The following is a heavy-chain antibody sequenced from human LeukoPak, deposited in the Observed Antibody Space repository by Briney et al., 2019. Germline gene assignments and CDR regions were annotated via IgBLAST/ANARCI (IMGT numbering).Heavy chain of an antibody. D-gene: IGHD4-23*01. J-gene: IGHJ4*02. V-gene: IGHV1-46*01. CDR1: GYTFTRYF. Sequence: GASVKVSCKASGYTFTRYFIHWVRQAPGQGLEWMGIINPSSSGTTFARKFQGRVTMTRDTSTSTVYMELSSLRSDDTAVYYCVRDFYGGNSNGPDHWGQGTLVTVSS. CDR3: VRDFYGGNSNGPDH. CDR2: INPSSSGT.